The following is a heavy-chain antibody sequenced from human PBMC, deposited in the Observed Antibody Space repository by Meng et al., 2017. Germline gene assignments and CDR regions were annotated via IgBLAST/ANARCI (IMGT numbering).Heavy chain of an antibody. D-gene: IGHD6-13*01. CDR3: ARVRYSSSWYAFDY. J-gene: IGHJ4*02. V-gene: IGHV3-30*04. CDR1: GFTFSSYA. CDR2: ISYDGSNK. Sequence: GESLKISCAASGFTFSSYAMHRVRQAPGKGLEWGAVISYDGSNKYYADSVKGRFTISRDNSKNTLYLQMNSLRAEDTAVYYCARVRYSSSWYAFDYWGQGTLVTVSS.